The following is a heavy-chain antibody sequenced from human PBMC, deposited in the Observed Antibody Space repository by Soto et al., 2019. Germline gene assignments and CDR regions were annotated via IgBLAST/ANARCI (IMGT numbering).Heavy chain of an antibody. CDR2: VYSSGRT. Sequence: PSETLSLTCAVSGVSIINNYWTWIRQPAGKGPEWLGRVYSSGRTTYNPSLKSRLTMSVDTSKNQFSLHLTSVTAADTAVYYCARREDTFDFW. CDR1: GVSIINNY. CDR3: ARREDTFDF. J-gene: IGHJ4*01. V-gene: IGHV4-4*07.